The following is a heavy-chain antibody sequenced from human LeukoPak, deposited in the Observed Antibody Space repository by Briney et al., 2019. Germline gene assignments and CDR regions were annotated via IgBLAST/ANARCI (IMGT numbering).Heavy chain of an antibody. CDR1: GGSISSYY. J-gene: IGHJ4*02. CDR3: ARGFRTGQENYDY. CDR2: IYYSGST. Sequence: PSETLSLTCTVSGGSISSYYWSRIRQPPGKGLEWIGYIYYSGSTNYNPSLKSRVTISVDTSKNQFSLKLSSVTAADTAVYYCARGFRTGQENYDYWGQGTLVTVSS. V-gene: IGHV4-59*01. D-gene: IGHD2/OR15-2a*01.